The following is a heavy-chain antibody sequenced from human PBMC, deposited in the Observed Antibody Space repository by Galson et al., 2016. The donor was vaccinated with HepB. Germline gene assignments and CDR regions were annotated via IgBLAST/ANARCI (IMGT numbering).Heavy chain of an antibody. Sequence: ILLLSCTASFSSISSGLHYVSRTRHSPRGGLAWTAYMVNNGRNAYTLSLQGRVSIFVDTSKNQFSLNLRNVTAADTAVYYCARGVGFYSYFLFDKWGQGALVSVSS. V-gene: IGHV4-30-4*01. CDR2: MVNNGRN. CDR1: FSSISSGLHY. J-gene: IGHJ4*02. CDR3: ARGVGFYSYFLFDK. D-gene: IGHD4-11*01.